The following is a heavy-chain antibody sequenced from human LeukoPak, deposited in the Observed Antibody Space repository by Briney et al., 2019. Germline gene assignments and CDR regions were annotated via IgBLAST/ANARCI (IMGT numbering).Heavy chain of an antibody. D-gene: IGHD3-10*01. CDR1: GFTFSSYW. J-gene: IGHJ4*02. Sequence: PGGSLRLSCAASGFTFSSYWMHWVRQAPGKGLVWVSRINSDGSSTSYADSVKGRFTISRDNAKNTLYLQMNSLRAEDTAVYYCARDGFLTMVRGVIIPFDYWGQGTLVTVSS. CDR2: INSDGSST. V-gene: IGHV3-74*01. CDR3: ARDGFLTMVRGVIIPFDY.